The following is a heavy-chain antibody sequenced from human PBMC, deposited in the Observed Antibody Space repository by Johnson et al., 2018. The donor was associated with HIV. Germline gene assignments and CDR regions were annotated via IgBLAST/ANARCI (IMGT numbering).Heavy chain of an antibody. CDR1: AFTFSSND. CDR3: ARSLIAAADAFDI. J-gene: IGHJ3*02. D-gene: IGHD6-13*01. CDR2: ISGSDHST. V-gene: IGHV3-23*04. Sequence: EVQLVESGGGLVKPGESLRLSCGASAFTFSSNDMKWVRQAPGKGLEWVSPISGSDHSTYYADSVKGRFTISRDNSKNTLYLQMNSLRAEDTAVYYCARSLIAAADAFDIWGQGTMVTVSS.